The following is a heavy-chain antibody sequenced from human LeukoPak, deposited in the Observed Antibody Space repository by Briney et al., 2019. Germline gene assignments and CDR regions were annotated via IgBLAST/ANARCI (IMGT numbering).Heavy chain of an antibody. CDR3: ARGHRYCSSTSCCDAFDI. CDR1: GGTFSSYA. J-gene: IGHJ3*02. Sequence: SVKVSCKASGGTFSSYAISWVRQAPGQGLEWMGGIIPIFGTANYAQKFQGRVTITADESTSTAYMELSSLRSEDTAAYYCARGHRYCSSTSCCDAFDIWGQGTMVTVSS. V-gene: IGHV1-69*01. CDR2: IIPIFGTA. D-gene: IGHD2-2*01.